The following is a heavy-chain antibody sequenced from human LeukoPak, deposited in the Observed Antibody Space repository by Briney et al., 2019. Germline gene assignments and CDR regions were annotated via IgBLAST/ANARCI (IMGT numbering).Heavy chain of an antibody. CDR3: AKSPTREDYFDY. V-gene: IGHV3-21*01. Sequence: GGSLRLSCAASGFTFSSYSMNWVRQAPGKGLEWVSSICSSSSYIYYADSVKGRFTISRDNAKNSLYLQMNSLRAEDTAVYYCAKSPTREDYFDYWGQGTLVTVSS. CDR1: GFTFSSYS. CDR2: ICSSSSYI. D-gene: IGHD1-26*01. J-gene: IGHJ4*02.